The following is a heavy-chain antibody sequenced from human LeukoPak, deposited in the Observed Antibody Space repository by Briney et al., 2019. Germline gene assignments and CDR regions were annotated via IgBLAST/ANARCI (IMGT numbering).Heavy chain of an antibody. J-gene: IGHJ4*02. CDR3: ARRLPVAGRTDFFDY. Sequence: GGSLRLSCAASGFTFSSYSMSWVRQAPGEGLEWVSAISPSGDSTSYPDSVKGRFTISRDNSKNTVYLQMNSLTAEDTATYYCARRLPVAGRTDFFDYWGQGTLVTVSS. CDR2: ISPSGDST. D-gene: IGHD6-13*01. CDR1: GFTFSSYS. V-gene: IGHV3-23*01.